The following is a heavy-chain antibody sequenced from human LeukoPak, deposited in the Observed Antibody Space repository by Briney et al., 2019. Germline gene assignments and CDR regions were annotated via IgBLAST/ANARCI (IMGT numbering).Heavy chain of an antibody. Sequence: GGSLRLSCAASGFTFSYYWMSWVRQAPGKGLEWVSAISGSGGSTYYADSVKGRFTISRDNSKNTLYLQMNSLRAEDTAVYYCTGCSSTRCFDYWGQGTLVTVSS. J-gene: IGHJ4*02. V-gene: IGHV3-23*01. CDR3: TGCSSTRCFDY. CDR1: GFTFSYYW. D-gene: IGHD2-2*01. CDR2: ISGSGGST.